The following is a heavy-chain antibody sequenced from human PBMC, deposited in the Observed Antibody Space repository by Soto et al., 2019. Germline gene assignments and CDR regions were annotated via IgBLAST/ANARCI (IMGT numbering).Heavy chain of an antibody. CDR2: IFHSGSS. D-gene: IGHD6-13*01. Sequence: SETLSLTCAVSGGSISSDNWWSWVRQPPGKGLEWIGDIFHSGSSVYSPSLKNRVTLSVDTSTNQFSLKLSSMTAADTAVYFCARGDLSYSSGWYHFDSWGQGTLVTVSS. J-gene: IGHJ4*02. CDR1: GGSISSDNW. CDR3: ARGDLSYSSGWYHFDS. V-gene: IGHV4-4*02.